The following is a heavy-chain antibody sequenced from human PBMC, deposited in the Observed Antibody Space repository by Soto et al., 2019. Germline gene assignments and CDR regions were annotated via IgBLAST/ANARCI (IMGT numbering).Heavy chain of an antibody. CDR3: PHITDHDSCTGYFKGAFDI. J-gene: IGHJ3*02. Sequence: SGPTXGNPTQTVTVAFSVSVVSLSTIGVGVGLILQPPGKALEWLALIYWNDDKRYSPSLKSRLTITKDTSKNQVVLTMTNIEPVDKDKYYCPHITDHDSCTGYFKGAFDISGNGTMVT. V-gene: IGHV2-5*01. D-gene: IGHD3-3*01. CDR2: IYWNDDK. CDR1: VVSLSTIGVG.